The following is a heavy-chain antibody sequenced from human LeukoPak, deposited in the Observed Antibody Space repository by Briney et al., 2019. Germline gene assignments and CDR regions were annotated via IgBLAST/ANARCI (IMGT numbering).Heavy chain of an antibody. CDR1: GFTFRSFA. CDR3: AKMGGDYGGLDY. Sequence: GGSLRLSCAASGFTFRSFAMHGVREAPGKGLECVSAISGSGGSTYYADSVKGRFTIYRDNSKNTLYLQMNSRRAEEKDVSYCAKMGGDYGGLDYWGQGTLVTVSS. V-gene: IGHV3-23*01. J-gene: IGHJ4*02. CDR2: ISGSGGST. D-gene: IGHD4-17*01.